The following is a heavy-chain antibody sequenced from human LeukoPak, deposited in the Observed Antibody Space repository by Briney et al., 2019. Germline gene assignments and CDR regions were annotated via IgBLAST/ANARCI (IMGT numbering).Heavy chain of an antibody. CDR2: ISSSSSTI. V-gene: IGHV3-48*01. J-gene: IGHJ5*02. D-gene: IGHD1-1*01. CDR3: ARDLRTGTTVSGWFDP. Sequence: GGSLRLSCAASGFTFSSYSMNWVRQAPGKGLEWVSYISSSSSTIYYADSVKGRFTISRDNAKNSLYLQMNSLRAEDTAVYYCARDLRTGTTVSGWFDPWGQGTLVTVSS. CDR1: GFTFSSYS.